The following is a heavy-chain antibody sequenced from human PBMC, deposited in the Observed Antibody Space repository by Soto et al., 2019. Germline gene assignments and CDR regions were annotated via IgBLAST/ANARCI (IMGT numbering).Heavy chain of an antibody. CDR1: GYSFTSYW. J-gene: IGHJ6*02. CDR3: ARDLWGYCGADCYPLDV. D-gene: IGHD2-21*02. V-gene: IGHV5-51*01. Sequence: GESLKISCKGSGYSFTSYWIGWVRQMPGKGLEWMGIIYPGDSDTRYSPSFQGQVTISVDMSRDQFSLQLNSVTAADTAVYYCARDLWGYCGADCYPLDVWGQGTTVTVSS. CDR2: IYPGDSDT.